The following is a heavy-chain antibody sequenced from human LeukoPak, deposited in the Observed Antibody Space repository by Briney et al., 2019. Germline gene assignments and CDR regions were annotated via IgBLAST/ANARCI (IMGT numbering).Heavy chain of an antibody. CDR1: GGSISSGGYY. V-gene: IGHV4-31*03. CDR3: ARGGYYYYYGMDV. J-gene: IGHJ6*02. Sequence: SQTLSLTCTVSGGSISSGGYYWSWIRQHPGTGLEWIGYIYYSGTTYYNPSLKSRVTTSMDTSKNQFSLKLSSVTAEDTAVYYCARGGYYYYYGMDVWGQGTTVTVSS. CDR2: IYYSGTT.